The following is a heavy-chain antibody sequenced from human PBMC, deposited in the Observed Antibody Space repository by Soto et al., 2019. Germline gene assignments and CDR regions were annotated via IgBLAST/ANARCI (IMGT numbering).Heavy chain of an antibody. CDR3: AHGDPLDFRY. V-gene: IGHV2-5*01. Sequence: TASRRLIGNFSGFSVTLNGEAVGWIRQPPGKALEWLALIYWNGIERYSPSLKSRLTITKDTSKNQVVLTMTNMDPVDTATYFCAHGDPLDFRYWGQGTLVTVSS. CDR2: IYWNGIE. CDR1: GFSVTLNGEA. J-gene: IGHJ4*02. D-gene: IGHD3-10*01.